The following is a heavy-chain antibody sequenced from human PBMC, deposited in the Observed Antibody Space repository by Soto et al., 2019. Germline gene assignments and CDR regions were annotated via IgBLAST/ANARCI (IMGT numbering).Heavy chain of an antibody. CDR3: ARHIYDFWSGSNWFDP. CDR1: GGSISSSSYY. Sequence: SETLSLTCTVSGGSISSSSYYWGWIRQPPGKGLEWIGSIYYSGSTYYNPSLKSRVTISVDTSKNQFSLKLSSVTAADTAVYYCARHIYDFWSGSNWFDPWGQGNLVT. CDR2: IYYSGST. D-gene: IGHD3-3*01. V-gene: IGHV4-39*01. J-gene: IGHJ5*02.